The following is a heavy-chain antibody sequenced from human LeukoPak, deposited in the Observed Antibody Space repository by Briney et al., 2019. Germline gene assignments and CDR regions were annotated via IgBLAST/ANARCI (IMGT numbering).Heavy chain of an antibody. CDR2: ISSSSSSYI. CDR3: ARVAVHDYDFWSGYSYYFDY. CDR1: GFTFSSYS. Sequence: GGSLRLSCAASGFTFSSYSMNWVRHAPGKGLEWVSSISSSSSSYIYYADSVKGRFTISRDNAKNSLYLQMSSLRAEDTAVYYCARVAVHDYDFWSGYSYYFDYWGQGTLVTVSS. J-gene: IGHJ4*02. D-gene: IGHD3-3*01. V-gene: IGHV3-21*01.